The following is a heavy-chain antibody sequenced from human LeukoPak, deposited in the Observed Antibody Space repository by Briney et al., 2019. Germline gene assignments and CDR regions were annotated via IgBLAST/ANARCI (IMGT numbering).Heavy chain of an antibody. Sequence: PGGSLRLSCAASGFTFSSHWMHWVRQAPGKGLVWVSRINTDGSSTSYADSVKGRFTISRDNAKNTLYLQMNSLRAEDTAVYYCAREYSGRYYYFDYWGQGTLVTVS. V-gene: IGHV3-74*01. CDR3: AREYSGRYYYFDY. CDR2: INTDGSST. CDR1: GFTFSSHW. D-gene: IGHD1-26*01. J-gene: IGHJ4*02.